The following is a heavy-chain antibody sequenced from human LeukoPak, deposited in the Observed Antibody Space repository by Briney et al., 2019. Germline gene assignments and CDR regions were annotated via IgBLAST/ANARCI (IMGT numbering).Heavy chain of an antibody. Sequence: ASVKVSCKASGYTFTGYYMHWVRQATGQGVEWLGRINHNSGGTNYAQKFQGRVTMTRDTSISTAYMELSRLRSDDTAVYYCARPYSSGSYWYFDLWGRGTLVTVSS. J-gene: IGHJ2*01. CDR3: ARPYSSGSYWYFDL. D-gene: IGHD6-19*01. CDR1: GYTFTGYY. CDR2: INHNSGGT. V-gene: IGHV1-2*06.